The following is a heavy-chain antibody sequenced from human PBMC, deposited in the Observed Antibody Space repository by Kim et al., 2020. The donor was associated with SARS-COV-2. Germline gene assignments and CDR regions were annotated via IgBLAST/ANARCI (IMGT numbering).Heavy chain of an antibody. CDR2: IYLGDSHT. J-gene: IGHJ4*01. CDR3: ARAGYGRHGTGFYFFD. D-gene: IGHD2-15*01. CDR1: EEVAPANW. Sequence: GESLKISCEASEEVAPANWIAWVRQKPGEGLEWMGSIYLGDSHTRYSPSFQGQVIISADKSINTAYLRFGSLKASDSAFYFCARAGYGRHGTGFYFFD. V-gene: IGHV5-51*01.